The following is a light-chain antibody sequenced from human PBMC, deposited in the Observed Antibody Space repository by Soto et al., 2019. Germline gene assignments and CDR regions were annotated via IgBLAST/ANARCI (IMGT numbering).Light chain of an antibody. CDR1: QTILSN. Sequence: EIVMTQSPATLSVSPGERATLSCGASQTILSNLAWYQQKPGQAPRLLIYGASTRATDIPARFSGSASGTEFTLTISSLQSEDFAIYYCQQYNNWPITFGQGTRLEIK. V-gene: IGKV3-15*01. CDR3: QQYNNWPIT. J-gene: IGKJ5*01. CDR2: GAS.